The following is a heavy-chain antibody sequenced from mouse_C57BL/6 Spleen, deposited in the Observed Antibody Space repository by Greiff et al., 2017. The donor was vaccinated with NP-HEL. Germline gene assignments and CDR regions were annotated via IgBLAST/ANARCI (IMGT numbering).Heavy chain of an antibody. CDR3: ARSSDSNYYAMDY. CDR2: IYPGDGDT. D-gene: IGHD2-5*01. V-gene: IGHV1-82*01. CDR1: GYAFSSSW. Sequence: QVQLQQSGPELVKPGASVKISCKASGYAFSSSWMNWVKQRPGKGLEWIGRIYPGDGDTNYNGKFKGKATLTADKSSSTAYMQLSSLTSEDSAVYFCARSSDSNYYAMDYWGQGTSVTVSS. J-gene: IGHJ4*01.